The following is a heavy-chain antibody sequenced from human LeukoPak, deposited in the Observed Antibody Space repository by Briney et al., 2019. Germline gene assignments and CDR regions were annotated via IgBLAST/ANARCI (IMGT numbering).Heavy chain of an antibody. D-gene: IGHD3-10*01. V-gene: IGHV3-30*04. CDR3: ARGRSVYGSGSYSDY. J-gene: IGHJ4*02. CDR1: GFTFKRYA. Sequence: GGSLRLSCAASGFTFKRYAMHWVRQAPGKGLEWVTIMSYDGNFTYYSDSVKGRFTISRDNSNDTLYLQMNSLRADDTAIYYCARGRSVYGSGSYSDYWGQGTLVTVSS. CDR2: MSYDGNFT.